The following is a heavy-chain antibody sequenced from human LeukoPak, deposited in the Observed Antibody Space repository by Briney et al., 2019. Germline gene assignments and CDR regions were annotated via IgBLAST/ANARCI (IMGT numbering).Heavy chain of an antibody. CDR3: AREGYYYDSSGYLDAFDI. CDR1: GGSIGSYY. D-gene: IGHD3-22*01. Sequence: PSETLSLTCTVSGGSIGSYYWSWIRQPPGKGLEWIGYIYYSGSTNYNPSLKSRVTISVDTSKNQFSLKLSSVTAADTAVYYCAREGYYYDSSGYLDAFDIWGQGTMVTVSS. CDR2: IYYSGST. J-gene: IGHJ3*02. V-gene: IGHV4-59*01.